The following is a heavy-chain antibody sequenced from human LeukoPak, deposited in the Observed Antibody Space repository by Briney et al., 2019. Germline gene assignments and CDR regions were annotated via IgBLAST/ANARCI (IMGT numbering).Heavy chain of an antibody. CDR2: ISSRSSYI. CDR1: GFTFGTYG. Sequence: PGGSLRLSCAASGFTFGTYGMNWVRQAPGKGREWVSSISSRSSYIYYAASVKGRFTISRDNAKNSLYLQVNSLRAEDTAVYYCARDSKPRTMVGPGAFDLWGQGTMVTVSS. CDR3: ARDSKPRTMVGPGAFDL. D-gene: IGHD3-10*01. V-gene: IGHV3-21*04. J-gene: IGHJ3*01.